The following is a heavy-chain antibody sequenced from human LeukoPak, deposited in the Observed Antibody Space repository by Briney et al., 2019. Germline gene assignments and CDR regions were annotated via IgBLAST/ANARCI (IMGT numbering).Heavy chain of an antibody. CDR2: ISSSSSYT. CDR3: AREEMATPHDAFDI. Sequence: GRSLRLSCAASGFTFSDYYMSWIRQAPGKGLEWVSYISSSSSYTIYADSVKGRFTISRDNAKNSMYLQMNSLRAEDTAVYYCAREEMATPHDAFDIWGQGTMVTLS. V-gene: IGHV3-11*05. D-gene: IGHD5-24*01. J-gene: IGHJ3*02. CDR1: GFTFSDYY.